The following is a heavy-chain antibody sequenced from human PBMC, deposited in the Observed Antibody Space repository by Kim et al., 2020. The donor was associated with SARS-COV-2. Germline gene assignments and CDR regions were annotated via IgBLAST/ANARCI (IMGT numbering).Heavy chain of an antibody. Sequence: GGSLRLSCAASGFTFSNAWMSWVRQAPGKGLEWVGRIKSKTDGGTTDYAAPVKGRFTISRDDSKNTLYLQMNSLKTEDTAVYYCTTEGSGYDYDNWFDPWGQGTLVTVSS. D-gene: IGHD5-12*01. J-gene: IGHJ5*02. CDR3: TTEGSGYDYDNWFDP. V-gene: IGHV3-15*01. CDR1: GFTFSNAW. CDR2: IKSKTDGGTT.